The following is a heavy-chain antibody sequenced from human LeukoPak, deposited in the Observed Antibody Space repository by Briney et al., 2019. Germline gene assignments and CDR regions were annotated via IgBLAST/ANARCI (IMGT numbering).Heavy chain of an antibody. CDR3: ARSYGDYINFDY. CDR1: GGSISTYY. CDR2: IYYSGST. Sequence: SETLSLTCTVSGGSISTYYWNWIRQPPGKGLEWIGYIYYSGSTNCNPSLKSRVTISVDTSKNQFSLNLTSVTAADTAVYYCARSYGDYINFDYWGQGSLVTVSS. V-gene: IGHV4-59*01. J-gene: IGHJ4*02. D-gene: IGHD4-17*01.